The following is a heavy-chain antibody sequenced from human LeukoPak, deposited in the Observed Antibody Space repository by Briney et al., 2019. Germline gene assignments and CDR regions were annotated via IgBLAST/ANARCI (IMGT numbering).Heavy chain of an antibody. CDR1: GGSFSGYY. V-gene: IGHV4-34*01. Sequence: SGTLSLTCAVYGGSFSGYYWSWIRQPPGKGLEWIGEINHSGSTNYNPSLKSRVTISVDTSKNQFSLKLSSVTAADTAVYYCARGLITMVRGVIGNWFDPWGQGTLVTVSS. J-gene: IGHJ5*02. CDR3: ARGLITMVRGVIGNWFDP. CDR2: INHSGST. D-gene: IGHD3-10*01.